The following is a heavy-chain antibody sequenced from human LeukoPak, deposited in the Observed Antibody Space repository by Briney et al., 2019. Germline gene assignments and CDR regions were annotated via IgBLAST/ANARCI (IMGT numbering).Heavy chain of an antibody. D-gene: IGHD3-22*01. CDR3: ARDRAPPYYYDSSGYREVPGYFDL. V-gene: IGHV4-38-2*02. J-gene: IGHJ2*01. Sequence: NPSETLSLTCTVSRYSISSGYYWGWIRQPPGKGLEWVGSIYHSGSTYYNPSLKGRVTISVDTSKNQFSLKLSSVTAADTAVYYCARDRAPPYYYDSSGYREVPGYFDLWGRGTLVTVSS. CDR2: IYHSGST. CDR1: RYSISSGYY.